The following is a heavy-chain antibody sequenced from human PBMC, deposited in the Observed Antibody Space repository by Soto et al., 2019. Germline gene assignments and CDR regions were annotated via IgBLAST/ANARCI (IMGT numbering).Heavy chain of an antibody. Sequence: QVPLVQSGAEVKEPGASVKVSCKASGYTFSTYAMHWVRQAPGQRLEWMGWINAADGDTKYSQKFQGRVTITRDTSATTAYMELSSLRSEDTAVYYCARDQGYCTTTSCYAAGGTIDYWGRGTLVTVSS. CDR2: INAADGDT. D-gene: IGHD2-2*01. CDR3: ARDQGYCTTTSCYAAGGTIDY. CDR1: GYTFSTYA. V-gene: IGHV1-3*01. J-gene: IGHJ4*02.